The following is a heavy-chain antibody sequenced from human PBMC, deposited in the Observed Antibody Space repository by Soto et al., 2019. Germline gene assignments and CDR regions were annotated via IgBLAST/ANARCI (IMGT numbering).Heavy chain of an antibody. CDR2: ISGSGGST. CDR3: ANRCSSTSCYARIDY. Sequence: GGSLRLSCAASGFTFSSYAMSWVRQAPGKGQEWVSAISGSGGSTYYADSVKGRFTISRDNSKNTLYLQMNSLRAEDTAVYYCANRCSSTSCYARIDYWGQGTLVTVSS. J-gene: IGHJ4*02. D-gene: IGHD2-2*01. CDR1: GFTFSSYA. V-gene: IGHV3-23*01.